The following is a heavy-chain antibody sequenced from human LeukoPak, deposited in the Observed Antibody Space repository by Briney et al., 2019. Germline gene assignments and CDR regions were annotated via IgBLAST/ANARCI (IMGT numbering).Heavy chain of an antibody. CDR2: IKQDESEK. D-gene: IGHD3-10*02. CDR1: GFTFSTFW. CDR3: ASSLFRYMLGPFDY. Sequence: GGSLRLSCAASGFTFSTFWMSWVRQAPGKGLEWVATIKQDESEKYYVDSVKGRFTISRDNAKNSLYLQMNSLRAEDTAVYYCASSLFRYMLGPFDYWGQGTLVTVSS. J-gene: IGHJ4*02. V-gene: IGHV3-7*01.